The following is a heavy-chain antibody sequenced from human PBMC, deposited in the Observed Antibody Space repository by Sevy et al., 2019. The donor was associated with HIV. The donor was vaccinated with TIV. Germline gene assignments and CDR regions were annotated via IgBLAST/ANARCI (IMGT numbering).Heavy chain of an antibody. Sequence: SETLSLTCTVSGGSISSYYWSWIRQPAGKGLEWIGRIYTSGSTNYNPSLKSRVTMSVDTSKNQFSLKLSSVTAADTAVYYCAGATYYYDSSGYYYFDYWGQGTLVTVSS. CDR2: IYTSGST. V-gene: IGHV4-4*07. J-gene: IGHJ4*02. CDR3: AGATYYYDSSGYYYFDY. CDR1: GGSISSYY. D-gene: IGHD3-22*01.